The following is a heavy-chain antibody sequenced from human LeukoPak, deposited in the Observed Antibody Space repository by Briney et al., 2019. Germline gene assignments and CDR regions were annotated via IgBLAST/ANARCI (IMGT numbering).Heavy chain of an antibody. D-gene: IGHD2-15*01. J-gene: IGHJ4*02. CDR1: GFTFSHAW. Sequence: GGSLRLSCAASGFTFSHAWMSWVRQAPGKGLEWVGRIKSKTDGGTTDYAAPVKGRFTISRDDSKNTLYLQMNSLKTEDTAVYYCTTGWGSSINYYFDYWGQGTLVTVSS. V-gene: IGHV3-15*01. CDR2: IKSKTDGGTT. CDR3: TTGWGSSINYYFDY.